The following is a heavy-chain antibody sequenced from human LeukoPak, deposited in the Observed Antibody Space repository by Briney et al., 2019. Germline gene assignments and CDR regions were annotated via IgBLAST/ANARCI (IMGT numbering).Heavy chain of an antibody. V-gene: IGHV4-39*07. CDR1: GFTFSSYE. D-gene: IGHD6-19*01. CDR2: VSYSGNT. CDR3: ARGAGWYDAQYFQS. J-gene: IGHJ1*01. Sequence: GSLRLSCAASGFTFSSYEMNWVRQAPGKGLEWIGSVSYSGNTYDNPSLKSRVTVSIDTSKNQFSLRLRSVTAADTAVYYCARGAGWYDAQYFQSWGQGTLVIVSS.